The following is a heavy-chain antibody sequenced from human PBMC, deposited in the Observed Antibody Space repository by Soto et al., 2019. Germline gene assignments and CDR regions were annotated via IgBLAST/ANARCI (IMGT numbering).Heavy chain of an antibody. Sequence: SETLSLTCAVSGGSISSSNWWSWVRQPPGKGLEWIGEIYHSGSTNYNPSLKSRVTISVDKSKNQFSLKLSSVTAADTAVYYCARVPTPYYDFWSGSLYHYYYGMDVWGQGTTVTVSS. V-gene: IGHV4-4*02. CDR2: IYHSGST. CDR3: ARVPTPYYDFWSGSLYHYYYGMDV. J-gene: IGHJ6*02. CDR1: GGSISSSNW. D-gene: IGHD3-3*01.